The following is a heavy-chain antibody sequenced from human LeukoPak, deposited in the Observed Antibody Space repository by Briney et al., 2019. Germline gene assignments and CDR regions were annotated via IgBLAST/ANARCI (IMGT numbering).Heavy chain of an antibody. CDR3: ARVSSSGWPYYFDY. V-gene: IGHV3-20*01. CDR2: INWNGGST. J-gene: IGHJ4*02. Sequence: GGSLRLSCTASGFTFDDYGMSWVRQAPGKGLEWVSGINWNGGSTGYADSVKGRFTISRDNAKNSLYLQMNSLRAEDTALNHCARVSSSGWPYYFDYWGQGTLVTVSS. CDR1: GFTFDDYG. D-gene: IGHD6-19*01.